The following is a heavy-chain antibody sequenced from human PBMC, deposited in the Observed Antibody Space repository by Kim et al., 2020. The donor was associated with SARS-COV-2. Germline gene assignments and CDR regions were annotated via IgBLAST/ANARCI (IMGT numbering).Heavy chain of an antibody. CDR1: GFTFSSYA. J-gene: IGHJ1*01. D-gene: IGHD3-22*01. CDR2: ISGSGGRT. V-gene: IGHV3-23*01. CDR3: AKTDDSSGYYLNAEYFQH. Sequence: GGSLRLSCAASGFTFSSYAMSWVRQAPGKGLEWVSAISGSGGRTYYADSVKGRFTISRDNSKNKLYLQMNSLRAEATAVYYCAKTDDSSGYYLNAEYFQHWGQGTLVTVSS.